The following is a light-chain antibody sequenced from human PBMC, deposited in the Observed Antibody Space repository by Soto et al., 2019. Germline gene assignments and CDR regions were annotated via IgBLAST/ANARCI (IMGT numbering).Light chain of an antibody. CDR1: QSVDDY. CDR2: EAS. Sequence: EIVLTQSPGTLSLSPGEGATLSCRASQSVDDYLAWYQQKPGQAPRLLIYEASNRATGVPARFSGSGSGTDFPLTISRLEPEDFAVFYCQHRRSWPITYGQGTRLEIK. CDR3: QHRRSWPIT. J-gene: IGKJ5*01. V-gene: IGKV3-11*01.